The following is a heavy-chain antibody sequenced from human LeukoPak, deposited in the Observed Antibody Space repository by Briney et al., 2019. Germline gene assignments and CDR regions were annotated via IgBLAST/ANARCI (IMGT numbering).Heavy chain of an antibody. CDR1: GFTFTSYA. CDR3: ASAKDYGGEDDAFDI. J-gene: IGHJ3*02. V-gene: IGHV1-58*02. CDR2: IVVGSGNT. D-gene: IGHD4-23*01. Sequence: SVKVSCKASGFTFTSYAMQWVRQARGQRLEWIGWIVVGSGNTNYAQKFQERVTITRDMSTSTAYMELSSLRSEDTAVYYCASAKDYGGEDDAFDIWGQGTMVTVSS.